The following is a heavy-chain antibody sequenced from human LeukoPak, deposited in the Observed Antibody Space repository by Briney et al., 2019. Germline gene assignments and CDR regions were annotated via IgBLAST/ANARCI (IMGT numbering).Heavy chain of an antibody. Sequence: SETLSLTCTVSSGSISSYDWSWIRQPPGKGLEWIGYIYYNGSTNYNPSLKSRVTISIDTSKNQFSLRLSSVTAADTAVYYCAKGRGYFGSDVWGKGTTVTISS. J-gene: IGHJ6*04. CDR2: IYYNGST. V-gene: IGHV4-59*01. CDR3: AKGRGYFGSDV. D-gene: IGHD2/OR15-2a*01. CDR1: SGSISSYD.